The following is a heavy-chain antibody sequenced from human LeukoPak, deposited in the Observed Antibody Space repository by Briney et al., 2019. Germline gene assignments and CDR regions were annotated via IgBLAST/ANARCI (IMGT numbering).Heavy chain of an antibody. Sequence: PSETLSLTCSVSGGSISSGTYHWAWIRQSPGEGLEWIGNIYYSGGTYYKPSLKSRVTISVDTSKNQFSLNLSSVTAADTAVYYCARGKKIVVGPRWFDPWGQGTLVTVSS. V-gene: IGHV4-39*01. CDR3: ARGKKIVVGPRWFDP. J-gene: IGHJ5*02. D-gene: IGHD3-22*01. CDR2: IYYSGGT. CDR1: GGSISSGTYH.